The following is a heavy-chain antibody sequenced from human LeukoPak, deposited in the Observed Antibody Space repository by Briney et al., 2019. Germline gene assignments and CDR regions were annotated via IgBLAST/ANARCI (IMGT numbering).Heavy chain of an antibody. D-gene: IGHD3-3*01. CDR3: ARHPPNSDFWSGSSYFDY. J-gene: IGHJ4*02. CDR2: IYYRGST. V-gene: IGHV4-39*01. Sequence: PSETLSLTCTVSGGSISSSSYYWGWIRQPPGKGLEWIGSIYYRGSTYYNPSLKSRVTIFVDTSKNQFSLQLSSVTAADTAVYYCARHPPNSDFWSGSSYFDYWGQGTMVTVSS. CDR1: GGSISSSSYY.